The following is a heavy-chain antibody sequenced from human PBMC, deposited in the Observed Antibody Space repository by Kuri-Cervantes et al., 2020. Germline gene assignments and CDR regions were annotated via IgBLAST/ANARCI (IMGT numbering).Heavy chain of an antibody. D-gene: IGHD3-22*01. V-gene: IGHV4-34*01. CDR1: GGSFSGYY. Sequence: SETLSLTCAVYGGSFSGYYWSWIRQPPGKGLEWIGEINHSGSTNYNPSLKSRVTISVDGSKDELSLKLSSVTAADTAVYYCARRRITMIVVVITSGFDYWGQGTLVTVSS. CDR2: INHSGST. CDR3: ARRRITMIVVVITSGFDY. J-gene: IGHJ4*02.